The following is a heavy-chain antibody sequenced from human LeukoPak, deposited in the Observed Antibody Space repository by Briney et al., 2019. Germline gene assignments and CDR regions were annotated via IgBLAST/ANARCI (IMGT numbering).Heavy chain of an antibody. J-gene: IGHJ5*02. CDR2: MNPKSGNT. CDR1: GYTFTNYE. CDR3: AKAAIMATMNEDWFDR. D-gene: IGHD5-12*01. V-gene: IGHV1-8*01. Sequence: GASVKVSCKASGYTFTNYEINWVRQATGQGLEWMGWMNPKSGNTAYAQKFQGRVSMTRDTSISTAYLELSSLTSDDTAVYYCAKAAIMATMNEDWFDRWGQGTLVTVSS.